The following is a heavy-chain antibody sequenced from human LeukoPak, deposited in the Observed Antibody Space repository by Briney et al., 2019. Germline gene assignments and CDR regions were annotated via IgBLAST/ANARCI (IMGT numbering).Heavy chain of an antibody. CDR3: ARARGYSYGYAPAPIDY. D-gene: IGHD5-18*01. V-gene: IGHV4-59*01. Sequence: PSETLSLTCTVSGGSLSSYYWSWIRQPPGKGLEWIGYIYYSGSTNYNPSLKSRVTISVDTSKNQFSLKLSSVTAADTAVYYCARARGYSYGYAPAPIDYWGQGTLVTVSS. CDR1: GGSLSSYY. J-gene: IGHJ4*02. CDR2: IYYSGST.